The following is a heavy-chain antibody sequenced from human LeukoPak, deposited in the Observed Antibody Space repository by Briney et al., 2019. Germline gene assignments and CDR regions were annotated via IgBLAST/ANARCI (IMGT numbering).Heavy chain of an antibody. CDR2: ISAYNGNT. CDR1: GYTFTSYG. J-gene: IGHJ6*02. Sequence: ASVKVSCKASGYTFTSYGISWVRQAPGQGLERVGWISAYNGNTNYAQKLQGRVTMTTDTSTSTAYMELRSLRSDDTAVYYCARDGGSYYYYGMDVWGQGTTVTVSS. D-gene: IGHD3-16*01. CDR3: ARDGGSYYYYGMDV. V-gene: IGHV1-18*01.